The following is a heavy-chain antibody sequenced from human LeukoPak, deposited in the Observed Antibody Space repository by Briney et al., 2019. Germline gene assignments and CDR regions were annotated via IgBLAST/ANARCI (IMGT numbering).Heavy chain of an antibody. CDR3: ARPREDDILTEEYYFDY. D-gene: IGHD3-9*01. CDR1: GFTFSSYG. J-gene: IGHJ4*02. CDR2: ISYDGSNK. V-gene: IGHV3-30*03. Sequence: GGSLRLSRAASGFTFSSYGMHWVRQAPGKGLEWVAVISYDGSNKYYADSVKGRFTISRDNSKNTLYLQMNSLRAEDTAVYYCARPREDDILTEEYYFDYWGQGTLVTVSS.